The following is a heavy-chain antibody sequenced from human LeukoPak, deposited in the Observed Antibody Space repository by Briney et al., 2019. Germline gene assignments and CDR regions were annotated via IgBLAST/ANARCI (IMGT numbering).Heavy chain of an antibody. CDR2: IIPILGIA. CDR3: ARPNIAAPSSGFDP. V-gene: IGHV1-69*04. J-gene: IGHJ5*02. D-gene: IGHD6-13*01. Sequence: ASVKASCKASGGTFSSYAISWVRQAPGQGLEWMGRIIPILGIANYAQKFQGRVTITADKSTSTAYMELSSLRSEDTAVYYCARPNIAAPSSGFDPWGQGTLVTVSS. CDR1: GGTFSSYA.